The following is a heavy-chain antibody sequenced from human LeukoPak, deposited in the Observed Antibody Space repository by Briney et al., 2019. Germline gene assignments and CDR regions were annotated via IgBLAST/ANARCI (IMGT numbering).Heavy chain of an antibody. CDR2: IYTSGST. J-gene: IGHJ4*02. CDR1: GGSISSYY. Sequence: PSETLSLTCTVSGGSISSYYWSWIRQPAGKGLEWIGRIYTSGSTNYNPSLKSRVTISVDTSKNQFSLKLSSVTAADTAVYYCARDLGIAVAGTVTSSGFDYWGQGTLVTVSS. CDR3: ARDLGIAVAGTVTSSGFDY. D-gene: IGHD6-19*01. V-gene: IGHV4-4*07.